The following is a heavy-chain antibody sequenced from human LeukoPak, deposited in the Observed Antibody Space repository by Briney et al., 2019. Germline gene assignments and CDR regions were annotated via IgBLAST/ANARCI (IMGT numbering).Heavy chain of an antibody. D-gene: IGHD4-23*01. V-gene: IGHV1-18*01. CDR3: AREATVVTPPAFDI. CDR1: GYTFTIYG. CDR2: ISAYNGNT. Sequence: ASVKVSSKASGYTFTIYGISWVRQAPGQGLEWMGWISAYNGNTNYAQKLQGRVTMTTDTSTSTAYMELRSLRSDDTAVYYCAREATVVTPPAFDIWGQGTMVTVSS. J-gene: IGHJ3*02.